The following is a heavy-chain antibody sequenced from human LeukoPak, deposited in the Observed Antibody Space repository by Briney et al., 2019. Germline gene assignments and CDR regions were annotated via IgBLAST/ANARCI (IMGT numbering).Heavy chain of an antibody. J-gene: IGHJ4*02. V-gene: IGHV3-30*18. CDR2: ISYDGSNK. CDR1: GFTFSSYG. Sequence: GRSLRLSCAASGFTFSSYGMHWVRQAPGKGLEWVAVISYDGSNKYYADSVKGRFTISRDNSKNTLYLQMNSLRAEDTAVYYCAKGTYLPSPLDYWGQGTLVTVSS. D-gene: IGHD1-1*01. CDR3: AKGTYLPSPLDY.